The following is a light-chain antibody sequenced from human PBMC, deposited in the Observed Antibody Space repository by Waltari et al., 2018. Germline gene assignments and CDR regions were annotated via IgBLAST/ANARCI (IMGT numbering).Light chain of an antibody. V-gene: IGLV2-14*02. CDR3: SSYTSSNTYV. J-gene: IGLJ1*01. CDR1: RSDLGSYHL. CDR2: EVS. Sequence: QSALTQPASVSGSPGQSITISCTGLRSDLGSYHLVSLFQQHPDKAPKLLICEVSKRPSEVSTRFSGSKSGNTASLTISGLQAEDEADYYCSSYTSSNTYVFGTGTKVTVL.